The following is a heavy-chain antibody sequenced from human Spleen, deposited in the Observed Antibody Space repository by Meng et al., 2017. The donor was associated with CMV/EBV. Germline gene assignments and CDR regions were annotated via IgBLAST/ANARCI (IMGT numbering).Heavy chain of an antibody. CDR2: MYSGGSST. Sequence: GESLKISCAASRFIFSSYGMHWVRQAPGKGLEWVSVMYSGGSSTFYADSVQGRFTISRDESKNTLYLQMNSLRAEDTALYYCAKCSSTSCRYFDYWGQGTLVTVSS. J-gene: IGHJ4*02. D-gene: IGHD2-2*01. CDR1: RFIFSSYG. V-gene: IGHV3-23*03. CDR3: AKCSSTSCRYFDY.